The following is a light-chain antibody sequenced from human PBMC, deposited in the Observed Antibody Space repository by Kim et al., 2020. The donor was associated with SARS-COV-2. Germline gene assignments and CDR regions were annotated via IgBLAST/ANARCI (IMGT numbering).Light chain of an antibody. CDR1: SGDVGAYDY. Sequence: QSALTQPRSVSGSPGQSVTIYCTGTSGDVGAYDYVSWYQQYPGKAPKFMIYDVNKRPSGVPDRFSGSKSGNTASLTISGLQGEDEAVYYCCSYAGILSSYYVFGTGTKVTVL. V-gene: IGLV2-11*01. CDR3: CSYAGILSSYYV. J-gene: IGLJ1*01. CDR2: DVN.